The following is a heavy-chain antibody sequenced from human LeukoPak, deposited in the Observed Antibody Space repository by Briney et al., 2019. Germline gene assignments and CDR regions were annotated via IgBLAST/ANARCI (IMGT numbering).Heavy chain of an antibody. V-gene: IGHV1-2*02. D-gene: IGHD6-6*01. CDR2: INPNSGGT. CDR1: GYTFTGYY. Sequence: GASVKVSCKASGYTFTGYYMHWVRQAPRQGLEWMGWINPNSGGTNYAQKFQGRVTMTRDTSISTAYMELSRLRSDDTAVYYCARFEPGQLVTFDYWGQGTLVTVSS. CDR3: ARFEPGQLVTFDY. J-gene: IGHJ4*02.